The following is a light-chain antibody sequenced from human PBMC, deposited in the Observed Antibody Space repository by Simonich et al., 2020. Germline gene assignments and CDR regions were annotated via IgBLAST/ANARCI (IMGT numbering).Light chain of an antibody. V-gene: IGLV6-57*03. CDR1: SGSLASNY. J-gene: IGLJ3*02. Sequence: NFMLTQPHSVSESPGKTVTISCTRSSGSLASNYVQWYQQRPGSAPTTVLYEDNQRPSGVPVRFSGSIDSSSNSASLTISGLKTEDEADYYCQSYDSSRVFGGGTKLTVL. CDR2: EDN. CDR3: QSYDSSRV.